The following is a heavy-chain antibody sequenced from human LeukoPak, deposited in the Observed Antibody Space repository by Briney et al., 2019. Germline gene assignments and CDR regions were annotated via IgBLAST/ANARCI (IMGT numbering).Heavy chain of an antibody. Sequence: ASVKVSCKASGYTFTGYYMHWVRQAPGQGLEWMGRINPNSDGTNYAQEFQGRVTMTRDTSISTAYMELSRLRSDDTAVYYCASNTGIVVVPAASRQGAFDIWGQGTTVTVSS. D-gene: IGHD2-2*01. J-gene: IGHJ3*02. V-gene: IGHV1-2*06. CDR3: ASNTGIVVVPAASRQGAFDI. CDR1: GYTFTGYY. CDR2: INPNSDGT.